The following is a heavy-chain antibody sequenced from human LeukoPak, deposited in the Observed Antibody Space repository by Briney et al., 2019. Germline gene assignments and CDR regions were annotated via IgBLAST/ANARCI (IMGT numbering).Heavy chain of an antibody. V-gene: IGHV3-30-3*01. J-gene: IGHJ4*02. CDR3: ASARGSGNYYSPNDY. CDR2: ISYDGSNK. D-gene: IGHD3-10*01. Sequence: PGGSLRLSCAASGFTFSSYAMHWVRQAPGKGLEWVAVISYDGSNKYYADSVKGRFTISRDNSKNTLHLQMNSLRPEDTAVCYCASARGSGNYYSPNDYWGQGTLVTVSS. CDR1: GFTFSSYA.